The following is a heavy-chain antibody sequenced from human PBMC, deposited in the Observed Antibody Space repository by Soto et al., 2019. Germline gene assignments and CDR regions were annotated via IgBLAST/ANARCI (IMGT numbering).Heavy chain of an antibody. V-gene: IGHV4-30-2*06. Sequence: LSLTCTVSGGSISSGGYSWTWIRQSPGKGLEWIGYTYQSGSAYYDPSLKSRVTISVDRSKNQFSLNLTSVTAADTAVYYCARDYYGMDVWGQGTTVTVSS. CDR3: ARDYYGMDV. J-gene: IGHJ6*02. CDR2: TYQSGSA. CDR1: GGSISSGGYS.